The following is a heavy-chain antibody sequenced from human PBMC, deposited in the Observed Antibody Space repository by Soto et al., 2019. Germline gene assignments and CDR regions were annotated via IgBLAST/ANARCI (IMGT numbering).Heavy chain of an antibody. Sequence: EVQLVESGGDLVQPGGSLRLSCAASGFTFSSYWMHWVRQDPEKGLVWVSRINGDGISTSYADSVKGRFTISRDNAKDTLYLHMTSLGAEDTAVYYCARISQGTYCRGGNCYSDYWGQGTLVTVSS. J-gene: IGHJ4*02. CDR3: ARISQGTYCRGGNCYSDY. CDR1: GFTFSSYW. CDR2: INGDGIST. V-gene: IGHV3-74*01. D-gene: IGHD2-15*01.